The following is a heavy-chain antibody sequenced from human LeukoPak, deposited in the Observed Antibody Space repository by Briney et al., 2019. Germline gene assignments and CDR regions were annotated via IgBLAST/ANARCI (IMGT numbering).Heavy chain of an antibody. Sequence: SETLSLTCAVYGGSFSGYYWSWIRQPPGKGLEWIGEINHSGSTNYNPSLKSRDTISVDTSKNQFSLKLSSVTAADTAVYYCASPNSGSYERTRSDYYGMDVWGQGTTVTVSS. V-gene: IGHV4-34*01. J-gene: IGHJ6*02. CDR1: GGSFSGYY. D-gene: IGHD1-26*01. CDR3: ASPNSGSYERTRSDYYGMDV. CDR2: INHSGST.